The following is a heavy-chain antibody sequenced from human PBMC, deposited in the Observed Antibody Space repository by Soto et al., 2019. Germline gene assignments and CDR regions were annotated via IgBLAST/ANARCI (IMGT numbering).Heavy chain of an antibody. CDR1: GGSISSGGYS. V-gene: IGHV4-30-2*01. CDR2: IYHSGST. J-gene: IGHJ4*02. Sequence: QLQLQESGSGLVKPSQTLSLTCAVSGGSISSGGYSWSWIRQPPGKGLEWIGYIYHSGSTYYNPSLKSRVTISVDRSKNQFSRKLSSVTAADTAVYYCASYSGYDGSLDYWGQGTLVTVSS. CDR3: ASYSGYDGSLDY. D-gene: IGHD5-12*01.